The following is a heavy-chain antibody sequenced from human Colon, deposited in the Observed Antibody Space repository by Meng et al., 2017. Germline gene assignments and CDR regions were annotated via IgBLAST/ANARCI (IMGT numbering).Heavy chain of an antibody. CDR2: VYSSGSS. V-gene: IGHV4-59*01. CDR3: ARGNWGHYFFDS. Sequence: GSLRLSCTVSGGSISSYSWNWVWQPPGKGLEWLGYVYSSGSSSYNPSLKRRVTISVATSKTQFSLLLTSLTAADTAMSYCARGNWGHYFFDSWGQGALVTVSS. D-gene: IGHD7-27*01. J-gene: IGHJ4*02. CDR1: GGSISSYS.